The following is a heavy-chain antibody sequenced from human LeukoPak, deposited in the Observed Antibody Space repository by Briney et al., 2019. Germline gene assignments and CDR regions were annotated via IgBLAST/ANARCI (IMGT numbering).Heavy chain of an antibody. J-gene: IGHJ4*02. D-gene: IGHD2-2*01. CDR2: ISYDGSNK. V-gene: IGHV3-30*04. CDR3: ARSVVPAAFFDY. CDR1: GFTLSSYA. Sequence: GGSLRLSCAASGFTLSSYAMHWVRQAPGKGLEWVAVISYDGSNKYYADSVKGRFTISRDNSKNTLYLQMNSLRAEDTAVYYCARSVVPAAFFDYWGQGTLVTVSS.